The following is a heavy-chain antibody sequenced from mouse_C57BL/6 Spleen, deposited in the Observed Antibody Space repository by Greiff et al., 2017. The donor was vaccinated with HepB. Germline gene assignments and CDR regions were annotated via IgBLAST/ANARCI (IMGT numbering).Heavy chain of an antibody. J-gene: IGHJ2*01. V-gene: IGHV1-59*01. CDR2: IDPSDSYT. D-gene: IGHD2-1*01. Sequence: QVQLQQPGAELVRPGPSVKLSCKASGYTFTSYWMHWVKQRPGQGLEWIGVIDPSDSYTNYNQKFKGKATLTVDTSSSTAYMQLSSLTSEDSAVYYCARGGNYGGFYFDYWGQGTTLTVSS. CDR1: GYTFTSYW. CDR3: ARGGNYGGFYFDY.